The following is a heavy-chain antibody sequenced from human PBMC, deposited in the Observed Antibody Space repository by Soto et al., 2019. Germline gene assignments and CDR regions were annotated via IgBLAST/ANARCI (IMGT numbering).Heavy chain of an antibody. Sequence: QVQLVQSGAEVKKPGSSVKVSCKASGGTFSSYAISWVRQAPGQGLEWMGGIIPIFGTANYAQKFQGRVTSTADESTSTAYMELSILRSEDTAVYYGVTARPSYWYFELWGRGTLVTVSS. CDR1: GGTFSSYA. J-gene: IGHJ2*01. CDR3: VTARPSYWYFEL. V-gene: IGHV1-69*12. D-gene: IGHD6-6*01. CDR2: IIPIFGTA.